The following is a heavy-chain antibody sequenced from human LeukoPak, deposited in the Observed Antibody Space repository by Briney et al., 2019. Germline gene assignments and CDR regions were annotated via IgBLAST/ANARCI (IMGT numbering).Heavy chain of an antibody. CDR2: IKPNSGGT. V-gene: IGHV1-2*02. CDR1: GYTFTGYY. J-gene: IGHJ4*02. D-gene: IGHD5-18*01. CDR3: ARDHSGYSYGRPDY. Sequence: ASVKVSCKASGYTFTGYYIHWVRQAPRQGLEWMGWIKPNSGGTNYAQKFQGRVTMTRDTSISTAYMELSRLRSDDTAVYYCARDHSGYSYGRPDYWGQGTLVTVSS.